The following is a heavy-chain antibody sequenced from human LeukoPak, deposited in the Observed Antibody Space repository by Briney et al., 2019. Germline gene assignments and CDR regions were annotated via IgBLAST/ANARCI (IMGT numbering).Heavy chain of an antibody. V-gene: IGHV4-34*01. CDR1: GGSFSGYY. CDR3: ARDQVGATSRYFDS. J-gene: IGHJ4*02. CDR2: INHSGGT. D-gene: IGHD1-26*01. Sequence: PSETLSLTCAVYGGSFSGYYWSWIRQPPGKGLEWIGEINHSGGTNYNPSLKSRVTISLDTSKNQFSLKLSSVTAADTAVYYCARDQVGATSRYFDSWGQGTLVTVSS.